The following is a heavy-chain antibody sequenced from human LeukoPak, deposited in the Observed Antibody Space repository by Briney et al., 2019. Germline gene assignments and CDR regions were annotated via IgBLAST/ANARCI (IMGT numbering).Heavy chain of an antibody. J-gene: IGHJ3*02. Sequence: SETLSLTCAVYGGSFSGYYWSWIRQPPGKGLEWIGEINHSGSTNYNPSLKSRVTISVDTSKNQFSLKLSSVTAADTAVYYCARGSIPSAYSGYGDAFDIWGQGTMVTVSS. D-gene: IGHD5-12*01. CDR3: ARGSIPSAYSGYGDAFDI. CDR2: INHSGST. CDR1: GGSFSGYY. V-gene: IGHV4-34*01.